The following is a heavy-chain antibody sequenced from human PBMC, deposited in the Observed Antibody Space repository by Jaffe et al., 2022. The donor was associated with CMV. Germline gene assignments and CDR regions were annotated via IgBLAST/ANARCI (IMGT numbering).Heavy chain of an antibody. J-gene: IGHJ6*03. D-gene: IGHD2-2*01. V-gene: IGHV3-64D*06. Sequence: EVHLVESGGGLVQPGGSLRLSCSASGFMFSSYDMHWVRQAPGKGLEYVSAISSDGGSTDYADSVKGRFTISRDNSKNTLYLQMSSLRAEDTAVYHCVKVKRIVVQPPAMPLPDDYYYMDVWGKGTTVTVSS. CDR1: GFMFSSYD. CDR2: ISSDGGST. CDR3: VKVKRIVVQPPAMPLPDDYYYMDV.